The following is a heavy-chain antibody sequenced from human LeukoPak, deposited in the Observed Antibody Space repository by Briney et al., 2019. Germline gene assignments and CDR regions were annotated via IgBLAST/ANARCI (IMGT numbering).Heavy chain of an antibody. CDR3: ARVRDYYDSSGYYPPGLLDY. J-gene: IGHJ4*02. D-gene: IGHD3-22*01. Sequence: PSETLSLTCTVSGGSISSGDYYWSWIRQPPGKGLEWIGSIYYSGSTYYNPSLKSRVTISVDTSKNQFSLKLSSVTAADTAVYYCARVRDYYDSSGYYPPGLLDYWGQGTLVTVSS. V-gene: IGHV4-39*07. CDR2: IYYSGST. CDR1: GGSISSGDYY.